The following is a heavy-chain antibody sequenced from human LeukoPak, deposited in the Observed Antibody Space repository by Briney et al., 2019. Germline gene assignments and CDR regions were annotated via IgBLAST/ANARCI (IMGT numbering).Heavy chain of an antibody. CDR3: ARELRFLEWLNFDY. J-gene: IGHJ4*02. Sequence: GSLRLSCAASGFTFISYWMSWVRQAPGKGLEWVANIKQDGSEKYYVDSVKGRFTISRDNAKNSLYLQMNSLRAEDTAVYYCARELRFLEWLNFDYWGQGTLVTVSS. CDR2: IKQDGSEK. D-gene: IGHD3-3*01. V-gene: IGHV3-7*01. CDR1: GFTFISYW.